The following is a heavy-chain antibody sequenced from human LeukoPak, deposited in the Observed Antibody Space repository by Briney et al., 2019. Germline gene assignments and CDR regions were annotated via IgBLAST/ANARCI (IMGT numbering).Heavy chain of an antibody. CDR3: ARLIPGYSLFDY. V-gene: IGHV5-51*01. CDR1: GYTFTNYW. Sequence: KAGESLKISCKGSGYTFTNYWIGWVRQMPGKGLEWMGSIYPSDSDTKYSPSFQGQVTISADKSITTAYLQWSSLKASDSAMYYCARLIPGYSLFDYWGQGTLVTVSS. D-gene: IGHD5-18*01. CDR2: IYPSDSDT. J-gene: IGHJ4*02.